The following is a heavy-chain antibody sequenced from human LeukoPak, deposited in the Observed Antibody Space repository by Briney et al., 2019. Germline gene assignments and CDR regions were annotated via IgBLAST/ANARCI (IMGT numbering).Heavy chain of an antibody. V-gene: IGHV3-7*01. Sequence: GGSLRLSCAASGFTLSSYWMSWVRQAPGKGLEWVANIKQDGSEKYYVDSVKGRFTISRDNAKNSLYLQMNSLRAEDTAVYYCARDSPYYYDSSGYYFDYWGQGTLVTVSS. CDR1: GFTLSSYW. D-gene: IGHD3-22*01. CDR2: IKQDGSEK. CDR3: ARDSPYYYDSSGYYFDY. J-gene: IGHJ4*02.